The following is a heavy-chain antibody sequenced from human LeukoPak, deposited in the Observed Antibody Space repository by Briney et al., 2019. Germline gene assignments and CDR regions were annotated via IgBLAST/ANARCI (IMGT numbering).Heavy chain of an antibody. CDR1: GFTFSSYS. CDR3: ARGYSSSPGVDY. V-gene: IGHV3-21*01. J-gene: IGHJ4*02. Sequence: GGSLRLSCAASGFTFSSYSMNWVRQAPGKGLEWVSSISSSSSYIYYADSVKGRFTISRDNAKNSLYLQMNSLRAEDTAVYYCARGYSSSPGVDYWGQGTLVTVSS. D-gene: IGHD6-6*01. CDR2: ISSSSSYI.